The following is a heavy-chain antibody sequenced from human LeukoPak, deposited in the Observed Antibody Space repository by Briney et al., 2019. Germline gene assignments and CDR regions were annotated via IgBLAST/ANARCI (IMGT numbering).Heavy chain of an antibody. CDR3: AVTYYDFWSAQTPYYYYYMDV. J-gene: IGHJ6*03. V-gene: IGHV1-69*01. D-gene: IGHD3-3*01. CDR1: GGTFSSYA. CDR2: IIPIFGTA. Sequence: ASVKVSCKASGGTFSSYAISWVRQAPGQGLEWMGGIIPIFGTANYAQKFQGRVTITADESTSTAYMELSSLRSDDTAVYYCAVTYYDFWSAQTPYYYYYMDVWGKGTTVTVSS.